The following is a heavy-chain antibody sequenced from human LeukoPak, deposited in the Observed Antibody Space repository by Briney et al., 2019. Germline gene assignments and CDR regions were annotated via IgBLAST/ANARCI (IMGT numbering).Heavy chain of an antibody. CDR2: IYNSGTT. D-gene: IGHD6-13*01. CDR3: ARGYLSSWYFNWFDP. J-gene: IGHJ5*02. V-gene: IGHV4-38-2*02. CDR1: GVSISSGYY. Sequence: SETLSLTCTVSGVSISSGYYWGWIRQSPGKGLEWIGSIYNSGTTYYNPSLKSRVTISLDTSKNQFSLKLSSVTAADSALYYCARGYLSSWYFNWFDPWGQGTLVTVSS.